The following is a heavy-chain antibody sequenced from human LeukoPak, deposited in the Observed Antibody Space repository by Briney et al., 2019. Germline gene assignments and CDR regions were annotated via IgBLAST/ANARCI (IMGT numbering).Heavy chain of an antibody. V-gene: IGHV4-59*01. D-gene: IGHD3-9*01. CDR2: IYYSGST. Sequence: PSETLSLTCTVSGGSISSYYWSWIRQPPGKGLEWIGYIYYSGSTIYNPSLKGRVTISVDTSKNQFSLKLSSVTAADTAVYYCARGSDYDISYGMDVWGQGTTVTVSS. CDR1: GGSISSYY. J-gene: IGHJ6*02. CDR3: ARGSDYDISYGMDV.